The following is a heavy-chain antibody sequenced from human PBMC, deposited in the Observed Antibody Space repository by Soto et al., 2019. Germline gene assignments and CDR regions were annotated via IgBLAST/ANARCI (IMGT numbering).Heavy chain of an antibody. CDR3: ARDTAANYYDSSSYYPHFDP. V-gene: IGHV4-30-4*01. D-gene: IGHD3-22*01. CDR2: IYYSGGS. Sequence: PSETLSLTCTVSGGSISDDYYWTWIRQPPGKGLEWIGHIYYSGGSFYNPSLKSRLTMSVDTSKNQFSLKLSSVTAADTAVYYCARDTAANYYDSSSYYPHFDPWGQGTLVTVSS. J-gene: IGHJ5*02. CDR1: GGSISDDYY.